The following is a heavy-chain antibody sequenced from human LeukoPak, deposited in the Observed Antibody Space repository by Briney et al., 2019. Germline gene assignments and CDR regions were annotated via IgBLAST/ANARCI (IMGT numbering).Heavy chain of an antibody. J-gene: IGHJ4*02. CDR1: GYSISGGYY. D-gene: IGHD1-7*01. CDR3: ARDLGGGTTSY. V-gene: IGHV4-38-2*02. Sequence: SETLSLTCTVSGYSISGGYYWGWIRQPPGKGLEWIGSIYHSGSTYYNPSLKSRVTISVDTSKNQFSLKLSSVTAADTAVYYCARDLGGGTTSYWGQGTLVTVSS. CDR2: IYHSGST.